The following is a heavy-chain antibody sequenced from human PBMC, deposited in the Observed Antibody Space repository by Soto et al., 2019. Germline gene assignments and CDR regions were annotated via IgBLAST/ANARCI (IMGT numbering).Heavy chain of an antibody. J-gene: IGHJ4*02. CDR2: INAGNGNT. Sequence: QVQLVQSGAEVKKPGASVKVSCKASGYTFTSYAMHWVRQAPGQRLEWMGWINAGNGNTKYSQKFQGRVTITRDTSASTAYMELSSLRSEDTAVYYCARQDILTVTYFGYWGQGTLVTVSS. V-gene: IGHV1-3*01. CDR3: ARQDILTVTYFGY. CDR1: GYTFTSYA. D-gene: IGHD3-9*01.